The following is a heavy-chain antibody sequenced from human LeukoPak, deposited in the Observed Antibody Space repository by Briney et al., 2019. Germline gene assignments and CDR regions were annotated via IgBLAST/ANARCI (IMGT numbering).Heavy chain of an antibody. Sequence: PGGALRLSCTAAGFTFNYYAMSWVRQAAGKGLEWVSHISGRGGRTYYADSVKGGFTISRDNSKNTLYLQMDSLRAEDTAIYYCADFGSASNCLDYWGQGTLVTVSS. V-gene: IGHV3-23*01. CDR3: ADFGSASNCLDY. J-gene: IGHJ4*02. CDR2: ISGRGGRT. D-gene: IGHD3-10*01. CDR1: GFTFNYYA.